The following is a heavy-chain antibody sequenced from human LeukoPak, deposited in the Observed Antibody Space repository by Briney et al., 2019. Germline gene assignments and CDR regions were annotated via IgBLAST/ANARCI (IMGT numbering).Heavy chain of an antibody. CDR3: ARGGILTGYYSDYYYYMDV. J-gene: IGHJ6*03. CDR2: IYHSGST. V-gene: IGHV4-4*02. CDR1: GGSISSSNW. D-gene: IGHD3-9*01. Sequence: SETLSLTCAVSGGSISSSNWWSWVRQPPGKGLEWIGEIYHSGSTNYNPSLKSRVTISVDKSKNQFSLKLSSVTAADTAVYYCARGGILTGYYSDYYYYMDVWGKGTTVTVSS.